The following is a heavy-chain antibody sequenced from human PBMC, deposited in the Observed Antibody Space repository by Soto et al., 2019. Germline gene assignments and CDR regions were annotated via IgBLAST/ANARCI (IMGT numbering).Heavy chain of an antibody. CDR2: ISGSGGTT. CDR1: GFTFTNYA. J-gene: IGHJ2*01. D-gene: IGHD5-18*01. V-gene: IGHV3-23*01. CDR3: ARDPLWGTAMVLWYFDL. Sequence: PGGSLRLSCAASGFTFTNYAMSWVRQAPGKGLEWVSAISGSGGTTYYADSVKGRFTISRDNSRNTLYLQMDSLRTEDTAVYYCARDPLWGTAMVLWYFDLWGRGTLVTVSS.